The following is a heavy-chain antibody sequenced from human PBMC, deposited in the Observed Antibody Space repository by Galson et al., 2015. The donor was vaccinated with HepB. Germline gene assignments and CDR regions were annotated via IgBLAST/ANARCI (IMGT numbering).Heavy chain of an antibody. CDR3: ARDSPNNIAGTGEFDY. Sequence: SLRLSCAASGFTFSSYSMNWVRQAPGKGLEWVSYISSSSITIYYADSLKGRFTISRDNAKNSLYLQMNSLRAEDTAVYYCARDSPNNIAGTGEFDYWGQGTLVTVSS. D-gene: IGHD1-20*01. V-gene: IGHV3-48*01. J-gene: IGHJ4*02. CDR2: ISSSSITI. CDR1: GFTFSSYS.